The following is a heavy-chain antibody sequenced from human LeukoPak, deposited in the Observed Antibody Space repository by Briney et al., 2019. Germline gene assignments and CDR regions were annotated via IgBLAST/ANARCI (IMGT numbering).Heavy chain of an antibody. CDR3: ARWAGVNDAFDI. V-gene: IGHV3-21*01. D-gene: IGHD1-26*01. J-gene: IGHJ3*02. CDR2: ISSSSSYI. Sequence: GGSLRLSCAASGFTFSSYNMNWVRQAPGKGLEWVSSISSSSSYIYYADSVKGRFTISRDNAKNSLYLQMNSLRAEDTAVYYCARWAGVNDAFDIWGQGTMITVSS. CDR1: GFTFSSYN.